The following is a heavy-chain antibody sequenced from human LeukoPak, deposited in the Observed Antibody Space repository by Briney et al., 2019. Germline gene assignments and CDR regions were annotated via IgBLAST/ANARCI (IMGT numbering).Heavy chain of an antibody. CDR1: GYSISSGYY. J-gene: IGHJ5*02. Sequence: PSETLSLTCAVSGYSISSGYYWGWIRQPPGKGLEWIGSIYHSGSTYYNPPLKSRVTISVDTSKNQFSLKLSSVTAADTAVYYCARTSRFDPWGQGTLVTVSS. CDR2: IYHSGST. CDR3: ARTSRFDP. V-gene: IGHV4-38-2*01.